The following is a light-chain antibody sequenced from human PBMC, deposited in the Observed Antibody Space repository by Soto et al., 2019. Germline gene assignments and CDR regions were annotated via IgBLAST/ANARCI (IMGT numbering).Light chain of an antibody. Sequence: EIVLTQSPCTLSLSPGERATLSCRASQSVNGNYLAWYQQKPGQAPRLLIYAASSRSTGIPDRFSGSGSGTEFTLTIRSLEPEDFAVYYCQQYGGPPPRTFGQGTKVEIK. CDR3: QQYGGPPPRT. CDR1: QSVNGNY. CDR2: AAS. V-gene: IGKV3-20*01. J-gene: IGKJ1*01.